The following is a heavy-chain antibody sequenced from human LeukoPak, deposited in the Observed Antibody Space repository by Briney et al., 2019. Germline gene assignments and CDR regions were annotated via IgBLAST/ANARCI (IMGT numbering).Heavy chain of an antibody. CDR1: GGSISSYY. V-gene: IGHV4-59*01. J-gene: IGHJ4*02. CDR2: FHNSGTS. Sequence: SETLSLTCTVSGGSISSYYWSWIRQPPGKGLEWIGYFHNSGTSTYNPSLKSRVTISADASKNQFSLKLNSLTTADTAVYYCTRGAGWLIDYWGQGILVTVSS. D-gene: IGHD3-16*01. CDR3: TRGAGWLIDY.